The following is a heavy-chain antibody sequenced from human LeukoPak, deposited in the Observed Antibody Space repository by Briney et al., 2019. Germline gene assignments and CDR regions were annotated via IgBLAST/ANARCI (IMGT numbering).Heavy chain of an antibody. D-gene: IGHD1-1*01. J-gene: IGHJ4*02. V-gene: IGHV4-59*08. CDR1: GGSISNYY. CDR3: ARLGGYGDY. Sequence: SETLSLTCSVSGGSISNYYWSWIRQPPGKGLEWIGYISYSGSTNYNPSLKSGVTISVDTSKNQFSLKLSSVTAADTAVYYCARLGGYGDYWGQGTLVTVSS. CDR2: ISYSGST.